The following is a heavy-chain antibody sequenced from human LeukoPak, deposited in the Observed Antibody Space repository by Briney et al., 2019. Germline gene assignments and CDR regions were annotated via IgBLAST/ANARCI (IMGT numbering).Heavy chain of an antibody. Sequence: PGGSLRLSCAASTFSFRNFAMSWVRLAPGKGLEWVSGISDSGHRTDYADSVKGRFTISRDNARNSLYLQMISLRAEDTAVYYCARVAGGSGSPESDYWGQGTLVTVSS. J-gene: IGHJ4*02. CDR2: ISDSGHRT. V-gene: IGHV3-23*01. CDR3: ARVAGGSGSPESDY. CDR1: TFSFRNFA. D-gene: IGHD3-10*01.